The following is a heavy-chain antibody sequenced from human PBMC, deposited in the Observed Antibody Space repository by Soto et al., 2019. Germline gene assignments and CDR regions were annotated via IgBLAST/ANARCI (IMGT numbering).Heavy chain of an antibody. V-gene: IGHV3-48*01. D-gene: IGHD3-22*01. CDR2: IDPSGNTM. CDR3: ARDTPRLEHLDY. J-gene: IGHJ4*02. CDR1: GFAFRSHW. Sequence: GGSLRLSCGASGFAFRSHWMSWVRQAPGKGLEWISYIDPSGNTMHYADSVKGRFTISRDNAKNSLYLQMNSLRAEDTAVYYCARDTPRLEHLDYWGQGTLVTVSS.